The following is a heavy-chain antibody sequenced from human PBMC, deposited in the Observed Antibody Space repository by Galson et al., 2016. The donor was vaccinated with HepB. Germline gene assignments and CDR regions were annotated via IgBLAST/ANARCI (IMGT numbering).Heavy chain of an antibody. CDR2: IYHSGST. D-gene: IGHD3-10*01. CDR3: ARDRPSGSGSFGY. Sequence: TLSLTCTVSGGSISSGGYYWSWIRQHPGKGLEWIGYIYHSGSTYYNPSLKSRVTISVDTSKNQFSLKLSSVTAADTAVYFCARDRPSGSGSFGYCRQGTLVTVSS. J-gene: IGHJ4*02. CDR1: GGSISSGGYY. V-gene: IGHV4-31*03.